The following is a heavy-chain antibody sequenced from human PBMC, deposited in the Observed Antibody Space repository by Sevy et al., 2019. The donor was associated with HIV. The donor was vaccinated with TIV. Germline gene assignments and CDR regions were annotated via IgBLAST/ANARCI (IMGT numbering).Heavy chain of an antibody. CDR1: GGSVSSGSYY. Sequence: SETLPLTCTVSGGSVSSGSYYWSWIRQPPGKGLEWIGYIYYSGSTNYNPSLKSRVTISVDTSKNQFSLKLSSVTAADTAVYYCARARYSGSYWGGDYWGQGTLVTVSS. CDR3: ARARYSGSYWGGDY. D-gene: IGHD1-26*01. V-gene: IGHV4-61*01. CDR2: IYYSGST. J-gene: IGHJ4*02.